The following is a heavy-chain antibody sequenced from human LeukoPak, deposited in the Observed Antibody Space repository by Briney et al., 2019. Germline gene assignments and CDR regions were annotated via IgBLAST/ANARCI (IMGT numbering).Heavy chain of an antibody. D-gene: IGHD5-24*01. V-gene: IGHV3-30*01. CDR1: GFTFSSYA. J-gene: IGHJ4*02. CDR2: ISYDGSNK. Sequence: PGGSLRLSCAASGFTFSSYAMHWVRQAPGKGLEWVAVISYDGSNKYYADSVKGRFTIFRDNSKNTLYLQMNSLRAEDTAVYYCARETGDGYNAFDYWGQGTLVTVSS. CDR3: ARETGDGYNAFDY.